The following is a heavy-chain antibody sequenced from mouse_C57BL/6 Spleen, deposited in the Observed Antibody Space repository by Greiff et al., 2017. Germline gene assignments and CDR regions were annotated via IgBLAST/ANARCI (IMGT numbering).Heavy chain of an antibody. CDR3: ARHYWDSMDY. CDR1: GFTFSDYY. CDR2: ISNGGGST. V-gene: IGHV5-12*01. J-gene: IGHJ4*01. Sequence: EVKVEESGGGLVQPGGSLKLSCAASGFTFSDYYMYWVRQTPEKRLEWVAYISNGGGSTYYPDTVKGRFTISRDNAKNTLYLQMSRLKSEDTAMYYCARHYWDSMDYWGQGTSVTVSS. D-gene: IGHD4-1*01.